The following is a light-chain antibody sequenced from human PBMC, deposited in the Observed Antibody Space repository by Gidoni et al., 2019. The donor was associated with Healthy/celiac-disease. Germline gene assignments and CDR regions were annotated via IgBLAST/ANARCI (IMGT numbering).Light chain of an antibody. CDR3: QQSYSTPWT. J-gene: IGKJ1*01. CDR1: QSISSY. CDR2: AAA. Sequence: DIQMTQSPSSLSASVGDRVTITCRASQSISSYLNWYQQKPGKAPKLLIYAAASLQSGVPSRFSGSGSGTEFTLTISRRQPEDFATYYCQQSYSTPWTFGQGTKVEIK. V-gene: IGKV1-39*01.